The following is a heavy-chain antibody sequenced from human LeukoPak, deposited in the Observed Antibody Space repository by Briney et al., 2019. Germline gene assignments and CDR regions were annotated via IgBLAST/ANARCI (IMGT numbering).Heavy chain of an antibody. J-gene: IGHJ4*02. D-gene: IGHD3-10*01. Sequence: ASVKVSCKASGYTFTGYYMHWVRQAPGQGLEWMGWINPNSGGTNYAQKFQGRVTMTRDTSISTAYMELSRLRSDDTAVYFCARDPYGSGSYQIDYWGQGTLVTVSS. CDR2: INPNSGGT. V-gene: IGHV1-2*02. CDR3: ARDPYGSGSYQIDY. CDR1: GYTFTGYY.